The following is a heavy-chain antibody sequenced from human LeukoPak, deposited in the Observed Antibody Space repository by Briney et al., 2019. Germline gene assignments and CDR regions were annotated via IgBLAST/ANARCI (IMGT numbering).Heavy chain of an antibody. CDR1: GFTVSSSY. J-gene: IGHJ2*01. CDR2: LYRDGST. V-gene: IGHV3-53*01. CDR3: ATRPGMGINYFDL. Sequence: GGSLRLSCAASGFTVSSSYMSRVRHAPGRGLECVSDLYRDGSTYYADSVKGRFTISRDNSRNTVYLQMNSLSAEDTAVYYCATRPGMGINYFDLWGRGTLVTVSS. D-gene: IGHD1-1*01.